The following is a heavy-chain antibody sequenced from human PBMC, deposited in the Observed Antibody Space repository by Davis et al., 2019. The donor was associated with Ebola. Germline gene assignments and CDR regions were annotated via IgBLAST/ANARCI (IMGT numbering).Heavy chain of an antibody. CDR1: GFIFRSYV. CDR3: AKDTTNVWFDV. D-gene: IGHD1-26*01. CDR2: LGLGADT. J-gene: IGHJ3*01. Sequence: PGGSLRLSCAASGFIFRSYVMSWVRQAPGKGLEWVSTLGLGADTYYADSVKGRFTISRDNSKNTLYLQMNSLRVEDTAIYYCAKDTTNVWFDVWGQGTLVTVSS. V-gene: IGHV3-23*01.